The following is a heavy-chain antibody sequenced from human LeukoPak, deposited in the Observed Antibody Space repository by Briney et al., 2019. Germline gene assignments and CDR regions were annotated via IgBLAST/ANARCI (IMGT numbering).Heavy chain of an antibody. D-gene: IGHD3-10*01. CDR2: IYYSGST. CDR3: ASQGYYYGPWYFDL. Sequence: SETLSLTCTVSGGSISSYYWSWIRQSPGKGLEWIGYIYYSGSTNYNPSLKSRVTISVDTSKNQFSLKLSSVTAADTAVYYCASQGYYYGPWYFDLWGRGTLVTVSS. J-gene: IGHJ2*01. V-gene: IGHV4-59*08. CDR1: GGSISSYY.